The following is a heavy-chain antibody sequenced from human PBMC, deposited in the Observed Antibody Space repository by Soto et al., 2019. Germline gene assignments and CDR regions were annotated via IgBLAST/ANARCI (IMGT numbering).Heavy chain of an antibody. CDR1: GFTFSSYA. D-gene: IGHD3-10*01. J-gene: IGHJ6*02. V-gene: IGHV3-23*01. CDR2: ISGSGGST. CDR3: ATGRGVNFYYGMDV. Sequence: EVQLLESGGGLVQPGGSLRLSCAASGFTFSSYAMSWVRQAPGKGLEWVSAISGSGGSTYYADSVKGRFTISRDNSKTTRSLQMNSLRAEDTAVYYCATGRGVNFYYGMDVWGQGTTVTVSS.